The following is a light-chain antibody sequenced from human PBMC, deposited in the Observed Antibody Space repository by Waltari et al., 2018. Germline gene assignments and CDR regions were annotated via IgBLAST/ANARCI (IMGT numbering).Light chain of an antibody. Sequence: DIQLTQSQSFLSASVGARVTFPCRASRDIRSYLAWYQQKSGKAPKLLIFAASTLQSGVPSRFSGSGSGTEFTLTISNLQPEDVATYYCQQPPGTFGGGTKVEIK. J-gene: IGKJ4*01. CDR1: RDIRSY. CDR3: QQPPGT. V-gene: IGKV1-9*01. CDR2: AAS.